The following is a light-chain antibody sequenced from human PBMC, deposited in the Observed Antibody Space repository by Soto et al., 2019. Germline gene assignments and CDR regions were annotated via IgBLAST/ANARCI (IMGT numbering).Light chain of an antibody. V-gene: IGKV1-27*01. CDR2: AAS. CDR1: QGVTSY. J-gene: IGKJ5*01. Sequence: DIQMTQSPSSLSASVGDRVTLTCRASQGVTSYLAWYQQKPGKVPKLLIYAASTLQTGIPARFSGIGSGTEFTFTISSLQPEDIATYYCQQYDNLPITFGQGTRLEIK. CDR3: QQYDNLPIT.